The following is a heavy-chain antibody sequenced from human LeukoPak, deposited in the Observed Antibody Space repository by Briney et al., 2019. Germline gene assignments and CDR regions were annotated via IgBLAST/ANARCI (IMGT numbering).Heavy chain of an antibody. D-gene: IGHD3-10*01. J-gene: IGHJ4*02. CDR2: IKQDGSEQ. V-gene: IGHV3-7*04. CDR3: ATEWFGDY. CDR1: GFTFSHYY. Sequence: GGSLRLSCAASGFTFSHYYMSWVRQAPGKGLEWVANIKQDGSEQFYLDSVKGRFTISRDNSKNTLYLQMNSLRAEDTAVYYCATEWFGDYWGQGTLVTVSS.